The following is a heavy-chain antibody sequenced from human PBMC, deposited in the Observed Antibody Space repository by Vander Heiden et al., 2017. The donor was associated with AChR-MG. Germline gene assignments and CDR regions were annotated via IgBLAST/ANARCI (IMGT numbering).Heavy chain of an antibody. Sequence: HVQLQESGPGLVKPSQTLSLTCTVPGGSISTGSYYWSWIRQPAGKGLEWIGRIYTSGSTNYNPSLKSRVTISLDTSKNQFSLRLSSVTAADTAVYYCARANHCSGGSCSSNYWGQGTLVTVSS. CDR2: IYTSGST. J-gene: IGHJ4*02. CDR1: GGSISTGSYY. V-gene: IGHV4-61*02. CDR3: ARANHCSGGSCSSNY. D-gene: IGHD2-15*01.